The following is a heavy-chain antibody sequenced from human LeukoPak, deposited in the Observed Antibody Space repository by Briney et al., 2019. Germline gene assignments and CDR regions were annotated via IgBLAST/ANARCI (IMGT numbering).Heavy chain of an antibody. CDR2: IYYSGST. Sequence: SETLSLTCTVSGGSISSYYWSWIRQPPGKGLEWIGYIYYSGSTNYNPSLKSRVTISVDTSKNQFSLKLSSVTAADTAVYYCARDSGSNLDDAFDIWGQGTMVTVSS. CDR1: GGSISSYY. V-gene: IGHV4-59*01. D-gene: IGHD1-26*01. J-gene: IGHJ3*02. CDR3: ARDSGSNLDDAFDI.